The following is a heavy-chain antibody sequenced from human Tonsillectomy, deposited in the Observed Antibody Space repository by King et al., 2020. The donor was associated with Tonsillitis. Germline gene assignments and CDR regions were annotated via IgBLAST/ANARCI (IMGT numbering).Heavy chain of an antibody. Sequence: EVQLVESGGGLVQPGGSLRLSCAASGFTFSSYAMSWVRQAQGKGLEWVSGISGSGGSTYYADSVKGRFTISRDNSKNTLYLQLNSLRAEDTAVYYCAKDAYADYGNYYYYGMDVWGQGTTVTVSS. D-gene: IGHD4-17*01. V-gene: IGHV3-23*04. J-gene: IGHJ6*02. CDR3: AKDAYADYGNYYYYGMDV. CDR1: GFTFSSYA. CDR2: ISGSGGST.